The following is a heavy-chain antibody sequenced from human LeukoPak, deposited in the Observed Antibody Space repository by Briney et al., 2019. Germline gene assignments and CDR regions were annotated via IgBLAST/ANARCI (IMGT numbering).Heavy chain of an antibody. D-gene: IGHD1-26*01. V-gene: IGHV4-39*07. Sequence: SETLSLTCTVSGGSISSSSYYWGWIRQPPGKGLEWIGSIYYSGSTYYNPSLKSRVTISVDTSKNQFSLKLSSVTAADTAVYYCARAGPYSGSYYPYWYFDLWGRGTLVTVSS. CDR3: ARAGPYSGSYYPYWYFDL. CDR1: GGSISSSSYY. CDR2: IYYSGST. J-gene: IGHJ2*01.